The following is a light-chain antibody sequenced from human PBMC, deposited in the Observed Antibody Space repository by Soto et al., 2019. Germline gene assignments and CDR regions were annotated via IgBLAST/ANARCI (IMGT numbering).Light chain of an antibody. CDR2: LGS. CDR1: QSLRHHNGYYY. J-gene: IGKJ2*01. CDR3: VQTLQSPYS. V-gene: IGKV2-28*01. Sequence: DIVMTQSPLSLPVTPGEPASISCRSSQSLRHHNGYYYLDCYLQKPGQSPQVLIYLGSNRASGVPDRVRGRGSGTVVTLKISRVEAGDVWVYYCVQTLQSPYSFGQGTKLQIK.